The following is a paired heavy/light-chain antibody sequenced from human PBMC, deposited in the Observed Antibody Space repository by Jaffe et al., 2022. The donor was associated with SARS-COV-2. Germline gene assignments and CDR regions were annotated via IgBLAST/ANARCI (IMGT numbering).Light chain of an antibody. CDR1: QSLVNSDGNTY. CDR2: KIS. CDR3: MQSTQLYT. Sequence: DIVMTQTPLSSPVTLGQPASISCRSSQSLVNSDGNTYLSWLHQRPGQPPRLLIYKISKRFSGVPDRFSGSGAGTDFTLKISRVEAEDVGVYYCMQSTQLYTFGQGTKLEIK. V-gene: IGKV2-24*01. J-gene: IGKJ2*01.
Heavy chain of an antibody. J-gene: IGHJ4*02. D-gene: IGHD2-2*01. Sequence: EVQLVESGGGFVQPGGSLRLSCAASGLTFSRFAVSWVRHTPGKGLEWVSTISDSGDRIYYADSVKGRFAISRDNSKNTVFLQMNSLGAEDTAVYYCAEDVRGGGPAAPEDYWGQGTLVTVSS. CDR1: GLTFSRFA. CDR3: AEDVRGGGPAAPEDY. CDR2: ISDSGDRI. V-gene: IGHV3-23*04.